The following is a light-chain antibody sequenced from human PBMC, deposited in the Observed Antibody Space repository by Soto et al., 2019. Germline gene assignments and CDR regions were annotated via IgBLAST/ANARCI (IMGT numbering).Light chain of an antibody. CDR3: SSYSGSSTLVV. V-gene: IGLV2-14*03. Sequence: QSVLTQPASVSGSPGQSIAISCTGTSSDVGGYNFVSWYQQHPGKAPKLMIYDVSNRPLGVSDRFSGSKSDNTASLTISGLQAEDEADYYCSSYSGSSTLVVFGGGTKLTVL. J-gene: IGLJ2*01. CDR2: DVS. CDR1: SSDVGGYNF.